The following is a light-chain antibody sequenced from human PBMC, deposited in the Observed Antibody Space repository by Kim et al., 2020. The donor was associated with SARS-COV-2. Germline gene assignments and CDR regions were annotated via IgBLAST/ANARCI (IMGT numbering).Light chain of an antibody. J-gene: IGKJ5*01. V-gene: IGKV3-15*01. CDR2: GAS. Sequence: EIVMTQSPATLSVSPGERATLSCTASQSVNSNLAWYQQKPGQAPTLLIYGASSRATGTPARFSGSGSGTEFTLTISSLQAEDFALYYCQQYNNGPPITFGQGKRLEIK. CDR3: QQYNNGPPIT. CDR1: QSVNSN.